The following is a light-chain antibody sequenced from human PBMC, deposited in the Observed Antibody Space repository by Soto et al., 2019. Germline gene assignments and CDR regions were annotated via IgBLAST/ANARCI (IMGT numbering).Light chain of an antibody. J-gene: IGLJ2*01. CDR1: SSDVGGCNY. CDR2: EVS. Sequence: QSALTQPPSASGSPGQSVTISCTGTSSDVGGCNYVSWYQQHPGKAPKLMIYEVSKRPSGVPDRFSGSKSGNTASLTVSGLQAEDEADYYCSSYAGSLVVFGGGTKLTVL. V-gene: IGLV2-8*01. CDR3: SSYAGSLVV.